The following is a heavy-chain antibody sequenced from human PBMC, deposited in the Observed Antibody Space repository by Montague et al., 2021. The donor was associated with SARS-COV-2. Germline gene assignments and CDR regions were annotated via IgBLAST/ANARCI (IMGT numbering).Heavy chain of an antibody. V-gene: IGHV4-34*01. CDR3: ARLRDGVVPSPILGVGPYYSYYYMDV. Sequence: SETLSLTCAVHGTSFSGHYWNWIRQPPGKGLEWIREINHGGSTKYSPSLKSRLTISADTSKNQFSLKLTSVAAADTAVYYCARLRDGVVPSPILGVGPYYSYYYMDVWGRGTTVTVSS. J-gene: IGHJ6*03. D-gene: IGHD3-10*01. CDR2: INHGGST. CDR1: GTSFSGHY.